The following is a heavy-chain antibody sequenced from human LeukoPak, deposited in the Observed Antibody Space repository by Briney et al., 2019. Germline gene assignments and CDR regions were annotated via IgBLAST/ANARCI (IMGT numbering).Heavy chain of an antibody. D-gene: IGHD2-2*01. J-gene: IGHJ6*02. CDR1: GFTFSSYD. Sequence: GGSLRLSCAASGFTFSSYDMHWVRQATGNGLEWVSAIGTAGDTYYPGSVKGRFTISRENAKNSLYLQMNSLRAGDTAVYYCARGPGSAAYYYYGMDVWGQGTTVTVSS. CDR3: ARGPGSAAYYYYGMDV. V-gene: IGHV3-13*01. CDR2: IGTAGDT.